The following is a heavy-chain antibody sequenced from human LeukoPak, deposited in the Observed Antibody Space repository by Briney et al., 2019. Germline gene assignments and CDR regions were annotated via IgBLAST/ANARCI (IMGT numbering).Heavy chain of an antibody. CDR1: GGSFSGYY. CDR3: ARADPDYYDSSGYSGQDAFDI. V-gene: IGHV4-34*01. CDR2: INHSGST. Sequence: SETLSLTCAVYGGSFSGYYWSWIRQPPGKGLEWIGEINHSGSTNYNPSLKSRVTISVDTSKNQFSLKLSSVTAADTAVYYCARADPDYYDSSGYSGQDAFDIWGQGTMVTVSS. D-gene: IGHD3-22*01. J-gene: IGHJ3*02.